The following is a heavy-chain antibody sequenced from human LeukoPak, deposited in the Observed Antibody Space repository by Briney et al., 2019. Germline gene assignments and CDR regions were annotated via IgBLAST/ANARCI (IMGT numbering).Heavy chain of an antibody. J-gene: IGHJ5*02. CDR2: IYTSGST. V-gene: IGHV4-4*07. D-gene: IGHD3-3*01. Sequence: SETLSLTCTVSGGSISSYYWSWIRQPAGKVLEWIGRIYTSGSTNYNPSLKSRVTMSVGTPKKQFSLKLSSVTAADTAVYYCARGSRDFDFWSGTSNWFDPWGQGTLVTVSS. CDR3: ARGSRDFDFWSGTSNWFDP. CDR1: GGSISSYY.